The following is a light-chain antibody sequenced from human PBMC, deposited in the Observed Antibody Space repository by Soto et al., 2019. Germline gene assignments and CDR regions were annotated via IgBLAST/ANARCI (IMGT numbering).Light chain of an antibody. CDR2: GAS. CDR1: QSLRATY. CDR3: QQYVTSPRT. V-gene: IGKV3-20*01. Sequence: EVVLTQSPDTLSLSPVETATLSCSASQSLRATYVAWYQQRPGQAPRLLIYGASFRATGIPARFSGRGSGTDFTLSISRLEPEDFAVYYCQQYVTSPRTCGQGTKVDIK. J-gene: IGKJ1*01.